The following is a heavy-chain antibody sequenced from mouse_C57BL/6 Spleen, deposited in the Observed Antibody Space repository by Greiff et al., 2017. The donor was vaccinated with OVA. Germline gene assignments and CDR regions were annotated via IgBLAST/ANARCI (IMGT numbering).Heavy chain of an antibody. CDR2: IYPGDGDT. CDR1: GYAFSSSW. V-gene: IGHV1-82*01. Sequence: VMLVESGPELVKPGASVKISCKASGYAFSSSWMNWVKQRPGKGLEWIGRIYPGDGDTNYNGKFKGKATLTADKSSSTAYMQLSSLTSEDSAVYFCARSANWDYFDYWGQGTTLTVSS. D-gene: IGHD4-1*01. J-gene: IGHJ2*01. CDR3: ARSANWDYFDY.